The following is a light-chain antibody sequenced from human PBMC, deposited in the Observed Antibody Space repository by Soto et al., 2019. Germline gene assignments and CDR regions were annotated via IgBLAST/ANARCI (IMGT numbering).Light chain of an antibody. J-gene: IGKJ1*01. CDR2: AAS. CDR1: QSVGNF. V-gene: IGKV1-39*01. CDR3: QQSYSNPRT. Sequence: DIQMTQSPSSLSASVGDRVTITCRASQSVGNFLNWYQQKPGLPPKYLIYAASTLQSGVPSRFSGSGSGTDFTLTISSLQPEDFATYYCQQSYSNPRTFGQGTKVDIK.